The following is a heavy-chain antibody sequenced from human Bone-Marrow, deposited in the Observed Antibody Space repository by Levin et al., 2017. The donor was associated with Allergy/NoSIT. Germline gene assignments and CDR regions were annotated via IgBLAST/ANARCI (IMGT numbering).Heavy chain of an antibody. J-gene: IGHJ3*02. D-gene: IGHD1/OR15-1a*01. V-gene: IGHV4-4*02. Sequence: NPSETLSLTCAVSGASISSSNWWNWVRQTPGGGLEWIGEIFHSGIANYNPSLKSRILISVDKSKNHFSLNLKSVTAADTALYYCTRRNSSWATFTFDIWGHGTMVTVS. CDR1: GASISSSNW. CDR2: IFHSGIA. CDR3: TRRNSSWATFTFDI.